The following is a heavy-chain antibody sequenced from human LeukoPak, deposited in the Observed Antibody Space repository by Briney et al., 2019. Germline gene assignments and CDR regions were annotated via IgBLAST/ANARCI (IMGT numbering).Heavy chain of an antibody. CDR2: INPNSGGT. CDR1: GYTFTGYY. D-gene: IGHD6-6*01. J-gene: IGHJ4*02. Sequence: GASVKVSCKASGYTFTGYYMHWVRQAPGQGLEWMGWINPNSGGTNYAQKFQGRVTMTRDTSISTAYMELSRLRSDDTAVYYCARVGYSSSSGLDRLDYWGQGTLVTVSS. V-gene: IGHV1-2*02. CDR3: ARVGYSSSSGLDRLDY.